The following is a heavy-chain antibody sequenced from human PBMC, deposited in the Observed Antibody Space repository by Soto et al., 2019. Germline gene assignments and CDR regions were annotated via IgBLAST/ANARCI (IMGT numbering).Heavy chain of an antibody. V-gene: IGHV4-30-2*01. CDR3: ARHNYGSGSTYFDY. CDR2: IYHSGST. Sequence: SETLSLTCAVSGGSISSGGSSWTWIRQPPGKGLEWIGYIYHSGSTYYNPSLKSRVTISVDRSKNQFSLKLTSVTAADTAVYYCARHNYGSGSTYFDYWGQGTLVTVSS. D-gene: IGHD3-10*01. J-gene: IGHJ4*02. CDR1: GGSISSGGSS.